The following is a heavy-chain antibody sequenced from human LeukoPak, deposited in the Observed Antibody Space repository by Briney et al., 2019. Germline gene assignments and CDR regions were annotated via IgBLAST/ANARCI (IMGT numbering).Heavy chain of an antibody. V-gene: IGHV5-51*01. CDR3: ARTEYCGGDCYRQDY. CDR2: IYPGDSDT. CDR1: GYSFASYW. Sequence: GESLKISCKGSGYSFASYWIGWVRQMSGKGLEWMGIIYPGDSDTRYSPSFQGQVTISADKSISTAYLQWSSLKASDTAMYYCARTEYCGGDCYRQDYWGQGTLVTVSS. D-gene: IGHD2-21*02. J-gene: IGHJ4*02.